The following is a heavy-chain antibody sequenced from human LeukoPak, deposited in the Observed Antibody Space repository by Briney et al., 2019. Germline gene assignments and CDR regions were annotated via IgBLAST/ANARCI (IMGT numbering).Heavy chain of an antibody. Sequence: PGGSLRLSCAASGFTVSSNYMSWVRQAPGEGLEWVSVIYSGGSTYYADSVKGRFTISRDNSKNTLYLQMNSLRAEDTAVYYCARGGVTDYFDYWGQGTLVTVSS. D-gene: IGHD2-21*02. J-gene: IGHJ4*02. CDR2: IYSGGST. V-gene: IGHV3-53*01. CDR1: GFTVSSNY. CDR3: ARGGVTDYFDY.